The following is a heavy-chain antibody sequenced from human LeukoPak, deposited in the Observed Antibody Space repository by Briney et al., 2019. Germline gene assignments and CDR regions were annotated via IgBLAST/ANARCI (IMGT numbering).Heavy chain of an antibody. J-gene: IGHJ4*02. D-gene: IGHD2-21*02. CDR1: AFTFSSYA. Sequence: GGSLRLSCAASAFTFSSYAMSWVRQAPGKGLEWVSSITASGSGTYYADSVKGRFTLSRDNSRNTLYLQMDSLRAEDTAVYNGAKRRALTPIREAIDSWGLGTLVTVSS. CDR2: ITASGSGT. V-gene: IGHV3-23*01. CDR3: AKRRALTPIREAIDS.